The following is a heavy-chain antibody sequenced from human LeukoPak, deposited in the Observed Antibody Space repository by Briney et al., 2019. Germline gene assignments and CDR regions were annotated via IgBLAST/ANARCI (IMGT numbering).Heavy chain of an antibody. D-gene: IGHD6-19*01. J-gene: IGHJ4*02. CDR2: ISGSGFST. CDR3: AKDLRSGPDGR. Sequence: GGSLRLSCAASGFTFSSYAMSWVRQAPGKGLEWVSAISGSGFSTYYADSVKGRFTISRDNSKNALYLQMNSLRAEDTAVYYCAKDLRSGPDGRWGQGTLVTVSS. V-gene: IGHV3-23*01. CDR1: GFTFSSYA.